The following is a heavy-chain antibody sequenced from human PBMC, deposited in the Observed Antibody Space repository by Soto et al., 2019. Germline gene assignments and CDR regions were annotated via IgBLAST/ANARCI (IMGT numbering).Heavy chain of an antibody. J-gene: IGHJ6*02. CDR1: GYTFTSYD. Sequence: QVQLVQSGAEVKKPGASVKVSCKASGYTFTSYDINWVRQATGQGLEWMGWMNPNSGNTGYAQKFQGRVTMTRNTSISTAYMELSSLRSEDTAVYYCARGRGCSSPSCPRAGYYGMDVWGQGTTVTVSS. V-gene: IGHV1-8*01. CDR3: ARGRGCSSPSCPRAGYYGMDV. D-gene: IGHD2-2*01. CDR2: MNPNSGNT.